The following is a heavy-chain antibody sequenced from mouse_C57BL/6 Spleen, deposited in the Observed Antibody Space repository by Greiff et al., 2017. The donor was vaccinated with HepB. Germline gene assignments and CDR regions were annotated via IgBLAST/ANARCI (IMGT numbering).Heavy chain of an antibody. Sequence: QVQLQQPGAELVKPGASVKLSCKASGYTFTSYWMQWVKQRPGQGLEWIGEIDPSDSYTNYNQKFKGKATLTVDTSSSTAYMQLSSLTSEDSAVYYCARFSYGYDVGFAYWGQGTLVTVSA. CDR3: ARFSYGYDVGFAY. V-gene: IGHV1-50*01. J-gene: IGHJ3*01. CDR1: GYTFTSYW. CDR2: IDPSDSYT. D-gene: IGHD2-2*01.